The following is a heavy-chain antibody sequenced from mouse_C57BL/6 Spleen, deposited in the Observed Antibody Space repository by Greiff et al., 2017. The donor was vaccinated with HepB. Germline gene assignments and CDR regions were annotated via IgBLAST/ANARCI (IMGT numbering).Heavy chain of an antibody. CDR2: INYDGSST. CDR1: GFTFSDYY. V-gene: IGHV5-16*01. Sequence: EVQRVESEGGLVQPGSSMKLSCTASGFTFSDYYMAWVRQVPEKGLEWVANINYDGSSTYYLDSLKSRFIISRDNAKNILYLQMSSLKSEDTATYYCARTLYYGSSHGAMDYWGQGTSVTVSS. D-gene: IGHD1-1*01. J-gene: IGHJ4*01. CDR3: ARTLYYGSSHGAMDY.